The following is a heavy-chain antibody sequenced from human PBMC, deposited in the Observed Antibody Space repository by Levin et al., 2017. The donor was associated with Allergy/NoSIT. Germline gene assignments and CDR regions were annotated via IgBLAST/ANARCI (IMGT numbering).Heavy chain of an antibody. Sequence: PGGSLRLSCAASGFTFSSYAMSWVRQAPGKGLEWVSAISGSGGSTYYADSVKGRFTISRDNSKNTLYLQMNSLRAEDTAVYYCAVLQDIVLVPAANWFDPWGQGTLVTVSS. V-gene: IGHV3-23*01. CDR2: ISGSGGST. J-gene: IGHJ5*02. CDR3: AVLQDIVLVPAANWFDP. D-gene: IGHD2-2*01. CDR1: GFTFSSYA.